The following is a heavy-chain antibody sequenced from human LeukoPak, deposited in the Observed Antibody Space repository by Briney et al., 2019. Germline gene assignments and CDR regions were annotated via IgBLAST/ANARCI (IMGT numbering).Heavy chain of an antibody. CDR3: ARVHPRGSGWYRRYFQH. Sequence: PSETLSLTCAVYGGSFSGYYWSWIRQPPGKGLEWIGEINHSGSTNYNPSLKSRVTISVDTSKNQFSLKLSSVTAADTAVYYCARVHPRGSGWYRRYFQHWGQGTLVTVSS. D-gene: IGHD6-19*01. CDR1: GGSFSGYY. J-gene: IGHJ1*01. V-gene: IGHV4-34*01. CDR2: INHSGST.